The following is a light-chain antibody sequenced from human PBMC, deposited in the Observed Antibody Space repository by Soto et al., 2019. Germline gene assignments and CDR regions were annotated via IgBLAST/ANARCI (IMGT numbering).Light chain of an antibody. J-gene: IGKJ4*01. V-gene: IGKV1-5*03. CDR1: QSISRW. CDR2: EAS. Sequence: DIQMTQSPSTLSASVGDRVTITCRASQSISRWLAWYHQRPGKAPKLLIHEASSLESGVPSRFSGSGSGTEFTLTISSLQPDDFATYYCQLYNSYPLTFGGGTKVEIK. CDR3: QLYNSYPLT.